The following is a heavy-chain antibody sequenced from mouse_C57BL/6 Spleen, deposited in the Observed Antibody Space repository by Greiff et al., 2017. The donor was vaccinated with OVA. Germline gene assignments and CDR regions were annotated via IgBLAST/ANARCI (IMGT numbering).Heavy chain of an antibody. Sequence: QVQLKQPGAELVKPGASVKLSCKASGYTFTSYWMHWVKQRPGQGLEWIGMIHPNSGSTNYNEKFKSKATLTVDKASSTAYMQLSSLTSEDSAVYYCARGTGYYFDDWGQGTTLTVSS. J-gene: IGHJ2*01. D-gene: IGHD4-1*01. CDR3: ARGTGYYFDD. CDR1: GYTFTSYW. CDR2: IHPNSGST. V-gene: IGHV1-64*01.